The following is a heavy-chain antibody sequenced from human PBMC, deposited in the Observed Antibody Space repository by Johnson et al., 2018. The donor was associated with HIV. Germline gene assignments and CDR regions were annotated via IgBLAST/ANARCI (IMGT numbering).Heavy chain of an antibody. CDR1: GFTVSSNY. D-gene: IGHD3-22*01. CDR3: ARDPAIRWSEWDSSGYYSPDAFDI. V-gene: IGHV3-66*02. CDR2: IYSGGST. Sequence: VESGGGLVQPGGSLRLSCAASGFTVSSNYMSWVRQAPGKGLEWVSVIYSGGSTYYADSVKGRFTISRDNSKNTLYLQMNSLRAEDTAVYYCARDPAIRWSEWDSSGYYSPDAFDIWGQGTMVTVSS. J-gene: IGHJ3*02.